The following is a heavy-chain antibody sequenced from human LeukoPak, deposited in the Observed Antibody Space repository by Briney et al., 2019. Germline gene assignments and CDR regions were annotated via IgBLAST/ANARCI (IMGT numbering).Heavy chain of an antibody. V-gene: IGHV4-34*01. CDR2: INHSGST. J-gene: IGHJ5*02. Sequence: PSETLSLTCTVSGGSISGHYWSWIRQPPGKGLEWIGEINHSGSTNYNPSLKSRVTISVDTSKNQFSLKLSSVTAADTAVYYCARGRGVVVPAAIRRPNWFDPWGRGTLVTVSS. CDR1: GGSISGHY. CDR3: ARGRGVVVPAAIRRPNWFDP. D-gene: IGHD2-2*01.